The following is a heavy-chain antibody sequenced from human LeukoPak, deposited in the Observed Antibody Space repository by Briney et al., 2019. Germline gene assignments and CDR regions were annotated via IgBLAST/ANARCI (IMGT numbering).Heavy chain of an antibody. Sequence: SETLSLTCAVYGGSFSGYYWSWIRQPPGKGLEWIGEINHSGSTNYNPSLKSRVTISVDTSKNQFSLKLSSVTAADTAVYYCARGPARRGAFDIWGQGTMVTVSS. CDR2: INHSGST. CDR1: GGSFSGYY. V-gene: IGHV4-34*01. CDR3: ARGPARRGAFDI. D-gene: IGHD1-26*01. J-gene: IGHJ3*02.